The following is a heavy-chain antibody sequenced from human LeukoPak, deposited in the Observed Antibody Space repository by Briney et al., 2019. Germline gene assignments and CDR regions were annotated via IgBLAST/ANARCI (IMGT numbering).Heavy chain of an antibody. CDR3: ARDSAGQYCSGGSCLGREFDS. J-gene: IGHJ4*02. CDR2: ISAYNGNT. CDR1: GGTFSSYG. V-gene: IGHV1-18*01. D-gene: IGHD2-15*01. Sequence: GSSVKVSCKASGGTFSSYGISWVRQAPGQGLEWMGWISAYNGNTNYAQKLQGRVTMTTDTSTSTAYMELRSLRSDDTAVYYCARDSAGQYCSGGSCLGREFDSWGQGTLVTVSS.